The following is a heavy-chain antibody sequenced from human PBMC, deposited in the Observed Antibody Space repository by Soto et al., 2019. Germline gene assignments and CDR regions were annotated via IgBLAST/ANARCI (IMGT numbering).Heavy chain of an antibody. V-gene: IGHV3-7*05. CDR3: ARRKHFSSGRPDAFDI. Sequence: PGGSLRLSCAASGFTFSSYWMSWVRQAPGKGLEWVANIKQDGSEKYYVDPVKGRFTISRDNAKNSLYLQMNSLRAEDTAVYYCARRKHFSSGRPDAFDIWGQGTMVTVSS. CDR1: GFTFSSYW. J-gene: IGHJ3*02. D-gene: IGHD3-22*01. CDR2: IKQDGSEK.